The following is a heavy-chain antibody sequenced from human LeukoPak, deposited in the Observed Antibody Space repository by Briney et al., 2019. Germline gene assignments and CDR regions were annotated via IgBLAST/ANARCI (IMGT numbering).Heavy chain of an antibody. J-gene: IGHJ6*02. Sequence: SETLSLTCAVYGGSFSGYYWSWIRQPPGKGLEWIGEINHSGSTNHNPSLKGRVTISVDTSKNQFSLKLSSVTAADTAVYYCASGRYYYGMDVWGQGTTVTVSS. CDR1: GGSFSGYY. V-gene: IGHV4-34*01. CDR3: ASGRYYYGMDV. CDR2: INHSGST.